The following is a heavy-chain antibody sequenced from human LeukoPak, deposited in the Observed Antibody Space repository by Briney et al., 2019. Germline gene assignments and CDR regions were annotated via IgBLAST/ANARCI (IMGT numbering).Heavy chain of an antibody. CDR3: AKRLNYYDSSGDAFDI. Sequence: GGSLRLSCAASGFTFSSYSMNWVRQAPGKGLEWVSAISGSGGSTYYADSVKGRFTISRDNSKNTLYLQMNSLRAEDTAVYYCAKRLNYYDSSGDAFDIWGQGTMVTVSS. CDR1: GFTFSSYS. V-gene: IGHV3-23*01. J-gene: IGHJ3*02. D-gene: IGHD3-22*01. CDR2: ISGSGGST.